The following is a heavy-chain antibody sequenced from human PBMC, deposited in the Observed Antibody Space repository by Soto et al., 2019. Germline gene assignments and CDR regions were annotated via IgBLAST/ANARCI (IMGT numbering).Heavy chain of an antibody. V-gene: IGHV1-2*02. CDR2: INPDSGAT. J-gene: IGHJ4*02. D-gene: IGHD3-10*01. CDR3: ARGDYGTGGYPFPYFDY. Sequence: HEHLVQSGAEVKRPGASLKVSCKASGYSFTGYYIHWVRQAPGQGLEWMGWINPDSGATNYAQNCQSRVTLTSDTSISAAAMALSCLTSGDTAVYYCARGDYGTGGYPFPYFDYWGQGTCVIVSS. CDR1: GYSFTGYY.